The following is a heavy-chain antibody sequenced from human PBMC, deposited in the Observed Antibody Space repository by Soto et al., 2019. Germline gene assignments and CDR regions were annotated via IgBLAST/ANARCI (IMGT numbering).Heavy chain of an antibody. J-gene: IGHJ4*02. Sequence: QVQLVQSGAEVKKPGASVKVSCKASGYSFTSYGISWVRQAPGQGLEWMGWISTYNGDTNYAQKLQGRLTMTTDTSTSTAYMELRCLRSDDTAVYFCARDLNSASYYNYWGQGTLVTVSS. D-gene: IGHD1-26*01. CDR3: ARDLNSASYYNY. V-gene: IGHV1-18*01. CDR2: ISTYNGDT. CDR1: GYSFTSYG.